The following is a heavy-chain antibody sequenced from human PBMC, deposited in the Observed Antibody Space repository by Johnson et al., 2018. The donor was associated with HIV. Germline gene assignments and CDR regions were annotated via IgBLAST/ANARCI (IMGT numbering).Heavy chain of an antibody. CDR2: ISGSGDTK. J-gene: IGHJ3*01. CDR3: ARDPLFGVVLGGAMLQISTFDL. Sequence: VQLVESGGGLVQPGGSLRLSCAASGFTFSDYQMSWIRQAPGKGLEWVSCISGSGDTKSYADSVKGRFTIPRDNGKNSLHLHLNSRGADDTAVYYCARDPLFGVVLGGAMLQISTFDLWGQGTMVTVSS. D-gene: IGHD3-3*01. CDR1: GFTFSDYQ. V-gene: IGHV3-11*04.